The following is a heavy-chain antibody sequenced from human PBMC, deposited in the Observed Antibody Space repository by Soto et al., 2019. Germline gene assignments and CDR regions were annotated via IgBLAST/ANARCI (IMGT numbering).Heavy chain of an antibody. V-gene: IGHV3-33*01. Sequence: GGSLRLSCTASGFSLSRYGLHWVRQAPGKGLQWVAGLWSNGIKTSYTDSVKGRFTISRDTSKNMLYLQMNTLGAEDTAVYYCARDLHYWSLLIDHWGQVTLVTVSS. J-gene: IGHJ4*02. CDR2: LWSNGIKT. D-gene: IGHD2-8*02. CDR3: ARDLHYWSLLIDH. CDR1: GFSLSRYG.